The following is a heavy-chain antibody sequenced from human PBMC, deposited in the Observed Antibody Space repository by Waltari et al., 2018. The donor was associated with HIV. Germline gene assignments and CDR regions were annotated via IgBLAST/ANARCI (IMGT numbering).Heavy chain of an antibody. J-gene: IGHJ4*02. CDR3: ARAVGLDHSWGSYVDH. Sequence: QVRLHQWGARLLKPSETLSLTCAVYNDDDATLRDYCWSLRDSQCSWIRQSPVRGLEWIGEVIDSGSTHYNPSLRSRVSILVDTSKKQFSLRLNSVTDADTAVYYCARAVGLDHSWGSYVDHWGQGMSVTVSS. D-gene: IGHD3-16*01. CDR1: NDDDATLRDYCWSLRDSQ. CDR2: VIDSGST. V-gene: IGHV4-34*12.